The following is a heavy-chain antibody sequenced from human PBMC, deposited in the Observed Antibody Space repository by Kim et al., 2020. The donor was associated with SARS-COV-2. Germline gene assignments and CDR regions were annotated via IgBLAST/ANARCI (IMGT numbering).Heavy chain of an antibody. CDR2: IYPGDSDT. V-gene: IGHV5-51*01. CDR1: GYSFTSYW. CDR3: ARGVRVVAATLAAFDI. D-gene: IGHD2-15*01. Sequence: GESLKISCKGSGYSFTSYWIGWVRQMPGKGLEWMGIIYPGDSDTRYSPSFQGQVTISADKSISTAYLQWSSLKASDTAMYYCARGVRVVAATLAAFDIWGQGTMVTVSS. J-gene: IGHJ3*02.